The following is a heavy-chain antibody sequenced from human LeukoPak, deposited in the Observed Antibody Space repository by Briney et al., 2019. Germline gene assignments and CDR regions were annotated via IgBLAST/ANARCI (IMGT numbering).Heavy chain of an antibody. CDR2: ISDSGGRT. CDR3: ARDSYGMDV. J-gene: IGHJ6*02. V-gene: IGHV3-23*01. CDR1: GFTFSSYW. Sequence: GGSLRLSCAASGFTFSSYWMAWVRQAPGKGLEWVSSISDSGGRTYYADSVKGRFTISRDNSKNTLYLQMNSLRAEDTAVYYCARDSYGMDVWGQGTTVTVSS.